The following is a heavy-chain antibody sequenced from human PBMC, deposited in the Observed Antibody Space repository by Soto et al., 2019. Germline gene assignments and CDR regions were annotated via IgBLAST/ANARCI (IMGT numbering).Heavy chain of an antibody. J-gene: IGHJ4*02. Sequence: QITLNESGPTVVRPTETLTLTCRFSGFSLTTSGVGVGWIRQSPGKAPEWLALIYWVDDKRDSASLKSRLTITKDTDKKQMVLTLSDLAPTDTGTYCCSLRVLRAVLGSVTTTAIYADFWGQGAPGAVSS. CDR3: SLRVLRAVLGSVTTTAIYADF. D-gene: IGHD3-3*01. V-gene: IGHV2-5*02. CDR2: IYWVDDK. CDR1: GFSLTTSGVG.